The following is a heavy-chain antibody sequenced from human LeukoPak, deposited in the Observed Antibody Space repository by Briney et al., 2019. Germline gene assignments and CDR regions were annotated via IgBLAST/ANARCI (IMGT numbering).Heavy chain of an antibody. CDR2: TYYSGST. Sequence: PSETLSLTCTVSGGSISSSSYYWGWIRQPPGKGLEWIGSTYYSGSTYYNPSLKSRVTISVDTSKNQFSLKLSSVTAADTAVYYCARGDIVVVPAAPWSYYYGMDVWGQGTTVTVSS. V-gene: IGHV4-39*07. CDR3: ARGDIVVVPAAPWSYYYGMDV. D-gene: IGHD2-2*01. J-gene: IGHJ6*02. CDR1: GGSISSSSYY.